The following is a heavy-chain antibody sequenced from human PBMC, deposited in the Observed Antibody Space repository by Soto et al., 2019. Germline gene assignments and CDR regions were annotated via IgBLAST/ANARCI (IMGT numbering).Heavy chain of an antibody. D-gene: IGHD2-2*01. Sequence: SATLSLTYALYGRSFIRYYWSWIRQPPGKGLEWIGEINHSGSTNYNPSLKSRVTISVDTSKNQFSLKFSSVTAADSVVYYCARCRSSTSKLDYWGQGTLGTV. CDR3: ARCRSSTSKLDY. CDR1: GRSFIRYY. CDR2: INHSGST. V-gene: IGHV4-34*01. J-gene: IGHJ4*02.